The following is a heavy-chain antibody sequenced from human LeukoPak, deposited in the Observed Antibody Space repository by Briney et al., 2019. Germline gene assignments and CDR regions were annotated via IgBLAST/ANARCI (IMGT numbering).Heavy chain of an antibody. J-gene: IGHJ4*02. CDR2: INPNSGGT. CDR1: GYTFTGYY. CDR3: ARDPPYCSSTSCYRGGFDY. V-gene: IGHV1-2*02. D-gene: IGHD2-2*02. Sequence: GASVKVSCKASGYTFTGYYMHGVRQAPGQGLEWMGWINPNSGGTNYAQKFQGRVTMTRDTSISTAYMELSRLRSDDTAVYDCARDPPYCSSTSCYRGGFDYWGQGTLVTVSS.